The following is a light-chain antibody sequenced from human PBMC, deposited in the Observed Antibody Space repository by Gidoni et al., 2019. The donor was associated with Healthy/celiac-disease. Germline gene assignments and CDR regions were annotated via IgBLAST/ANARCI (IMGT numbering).Light chain of an antibody. CDR1: QSISSW. J-gene: IGKJ1*01. CDR3: QQYNSYSRT. V-gene: IGKV1-5*03. CDR2: KAS. Sequence: DIQMTQSPSTLSPSVGDRVPIPCRASQSISSWLAWYQQKPGKAPKLLIYKASSLESGVPSRFSDSGSETEFTRTISGLQPDDFATYYCQQYNSYSRTFGQGTKVEIK.